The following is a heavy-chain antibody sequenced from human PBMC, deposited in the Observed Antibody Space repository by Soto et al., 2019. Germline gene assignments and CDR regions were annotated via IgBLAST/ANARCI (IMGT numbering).Heavy chain of an antibody. J-gene: IGHJ4*02. CDR1: GYTFTSYD. D-gene: IGHD1-26*01. CDR2: MNPYSGNI. V-gene: IGHV1-8*01. Sequence: QVQVVQSGAEVKKPGASVKVSCKASGYTFTSYDIHWVRQATGQGLEWMGWMNPYSGNIGYAQKFQGSVTMNRNTSTSTAYMELSSLRSAVTAIYYCARVFTVRRGSGSDYWGQGTLVTVSS. CDR3: ARVFTVRRGSGSDY.